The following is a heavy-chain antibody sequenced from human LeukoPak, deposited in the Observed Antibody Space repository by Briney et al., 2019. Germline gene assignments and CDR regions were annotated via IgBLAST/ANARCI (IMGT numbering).Heavy chain of an antibody. V-gene: IGHV4-30-2*01. CDR2: IYHSGST. Sequence: SETLSLTCAVSGGSISSGGYSWSWIRQPPGTGLEWIGYIYHSGSTYYNPSLKSRVTISVDRSKNQFSLKLSSVTAADTAVYYCARGPRYYYYYGMDVWGQGTTVTVSS. CDR1: GGSISSGGYS. J-gene: IGHJ6*02. CDR3: ARGPRYYYYYGMDV.